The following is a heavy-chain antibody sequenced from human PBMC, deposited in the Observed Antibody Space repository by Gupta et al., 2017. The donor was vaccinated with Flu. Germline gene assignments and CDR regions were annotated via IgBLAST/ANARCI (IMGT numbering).Heavy chain of an antibody. Sequence: QITLKESGPTLVKPTQTLTLTCTFPGFSLSTSGVGVGWIRQPPGKALEWLALIYWNDDKRYSPSLRSRLTITKDTSKNQVVLKMTNMDPVDAATYYCVHRRGHSATVGDFDYWGQGTLVTGAS. V-gene: IGHV2-5*01. CDR1: GFSLSTSGVG. D-gene: IGHD1-26*01. J-gene: IGHJ4*02. CDR2: IYWNDDK. CDR3: VHRRGHSATVGDFDY.